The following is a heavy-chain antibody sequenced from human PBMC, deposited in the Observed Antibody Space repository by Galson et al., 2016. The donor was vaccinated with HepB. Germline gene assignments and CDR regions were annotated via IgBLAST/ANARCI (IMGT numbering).Heavy chain of an antibody. D-gene: IGHD1-14*01. CDR2: INTNNGNP. CDR3: ARASCRCCGNQYYYYYYGLDL. V-gene: IGHV7-4-1*02. J-gene: IGHJ6*02. CDR1: GYTFTTYH. Sequence: SVKVSCKASGYTFTTYHVNWLRQAPGQGLEWMGWINTNNGNPTFAQDFTARFVFSLDTSVSTAYLQIISLKAEDTAVYFCARASCRCCGNQYYYYYYGLDLWGQGTTVAVSS.